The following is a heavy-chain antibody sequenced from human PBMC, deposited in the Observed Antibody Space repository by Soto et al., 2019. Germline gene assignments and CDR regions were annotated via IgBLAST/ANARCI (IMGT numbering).Heavy chain of an antibody. CDR1: GYSFTSYW. Sequence: PGESLKISCKGSGYSFTSYWISWVRQMPGKGLEWMGRIDPSDSYTTYSPSFQGHVTISADKSISTAYRQWSSLKASDTAMYYCAASADPAAISYYYGMDVWGQGTTVTVSS. CDR2: IDPSDSYT. J-gene: IGHJ6*02. D-gene: IGHD2-2*01. CDR3: AASADPAAISYYYGMDV. V-gene: IGHV5-10-1*01.